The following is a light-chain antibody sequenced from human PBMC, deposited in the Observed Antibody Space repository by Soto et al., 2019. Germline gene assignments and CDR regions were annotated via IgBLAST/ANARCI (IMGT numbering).Light chain of an antibody. CDR2: NAS. CDR3: QQRGGWPLT. V-gene: IGKV3-11*01. CDR1: QGVGGS. Sequence: EIVLTQSPATLSLSPGERAALSCGAGQGVGGSLAWYQQKPGQAPRLLIYNASNRATGIPARFSGSGSETDFTLAIDNLEPEDFAVYYCQQRGGWPLTFGGGTKVEIK. J-gene: IGKJ4*01.